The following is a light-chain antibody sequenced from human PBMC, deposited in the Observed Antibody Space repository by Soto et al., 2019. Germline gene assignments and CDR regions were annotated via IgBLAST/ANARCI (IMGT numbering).Light chain of an antibody. CDR3: SSYTTSSTLYV. Sequence: QSALTQPASVSGSPGQSITISCTGTSSDVGNYNYVPWYQQHPGKAPQLMIFQVSNRASGVSNRFSGSKSGDTASLTISGLQAEDEADYYCSSYTTSSTLYVFGTGTKVTVL. V-gene: IGLV2-14*01. CDR2: QVS. CDR1: SSDVGNYNY. J-gene: IGLJ1*01.